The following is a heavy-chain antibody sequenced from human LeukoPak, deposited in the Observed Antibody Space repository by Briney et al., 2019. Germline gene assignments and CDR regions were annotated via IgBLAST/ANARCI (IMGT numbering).Heavy chain of an antibody. Sequence: GASVKVSCKASGGTFISYAISWVRQAPGQGLEWMGGIIPIFGTANYAQKFQGRVTITADESTSTAYMELSSLRSEDTAVYYCARTNYDSSGYYLDEYFQHWGQGTLVTVSS. CDR2: IIPIFGTA. CDR3: ARTNYDSSGYYLDEYFQH. CDR1: GGTFISYA. J-gene: IGHJ1*01. D-gene: IGHD3-22*01. V-gene: IGHV1-69*13.